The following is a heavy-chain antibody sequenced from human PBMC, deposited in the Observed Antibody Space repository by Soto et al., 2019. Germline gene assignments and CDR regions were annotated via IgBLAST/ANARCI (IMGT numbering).Heavy chain of an antibody. D-gene: IGHD3-22*01. CDR2: TYYSGST. V-gene: IGHV4-61*01. CDR1: GGSVSSGRDY. Sequence: SETLSLTCTVSGGSVSSGRDYWSWIRQPPGKGLEWIGYTYYSGSTNYNPSLKSRVTISVDTSKNQFSLKLSSVTAADTAVYYCAVVVTTGLGGFDYWGQGTLVTVSS. J-gene: IGHJ4*02. CDR3: AVVVTTGLGGFDY.